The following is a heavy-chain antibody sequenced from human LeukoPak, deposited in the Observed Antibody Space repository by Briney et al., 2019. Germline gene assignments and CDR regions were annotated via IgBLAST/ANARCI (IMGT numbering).Heavy chain of an antibody. D-gene: IGHD4-23*01. J-gene: IGHJ4*02. CDR1: GFTFSSYA. CDR3: ARDRWFDY. V-gene: IGHV3-30*01. CDR2: ISYDGSNK. Sequence: GRSLRLSCAASGFTFSSYAMHWVRQAPGKGPEWVAVISYDGSNKYYADSVKGRFTISRDNSKNTLYLQMNSLRAEDTAVYYCARDRWFDYWGQGTLVTVSS.